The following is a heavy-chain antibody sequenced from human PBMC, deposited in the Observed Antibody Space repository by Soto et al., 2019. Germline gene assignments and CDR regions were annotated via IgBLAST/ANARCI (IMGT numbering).Heavy chain of an antibody. CDR2: IYYSGST. V-gene: IGHV4-30-4*01. D-gene: IGHD5-18*01. J-gene: IGHJ4*02. Sequence: SETLSLTCTVSGGSISSGDYYWSWIRQPPGKGLEWIGYIYYSGSTYYNLSLKSRVTISVDTSKNQFSLKLSSVTAADTAVYYCARGGPFTAMALGLDYWGQGTLVTV. CDR3: ARGGPFTAMALGLDY. CDR1: GGSISSGDYY.